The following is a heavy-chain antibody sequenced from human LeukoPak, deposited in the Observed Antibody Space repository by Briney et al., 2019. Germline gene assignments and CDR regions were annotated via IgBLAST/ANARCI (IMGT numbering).Heavy chain of an antibody. CDR3: ARVYSPYYFDY. CDR1: GYTFTSYD. D-gene: IGHD1-26*01. CDR2: MNPNSGNT. Sequence: GASVKVSCKASGYTFTSYDINWVRQATGQGLEWMGWMNPNSGNTGYAQKFQGRVTITRNTSISTAYMELSSLRSEDTAVYYCARVYSPYYFDYWGQGTLVTVSS. J-gene: IGHJ4*02. V-gene: IGHV1-8*03.